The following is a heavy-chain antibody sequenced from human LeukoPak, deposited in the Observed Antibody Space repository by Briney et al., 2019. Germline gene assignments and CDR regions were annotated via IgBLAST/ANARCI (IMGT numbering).Heavy chain of an antibody. D-gene: IGHD2-21*02. Sequence: ASVKVSCKASGYTFTGYYMHWVRQAPGQGLEWMGWINPNSGGTNYAQKFQGRVTITADESTSTAYMELSRLRSDDTAVYYCARESESYCGGDCATDYWGQGTLVTVSS. V-gene: IGHV1-2*02. CDR3: ARESESYCGGDCATDY. J-gene: IGHJ4*02. CDR2: INPNSGGT. CDR1: GYTFTGYY.